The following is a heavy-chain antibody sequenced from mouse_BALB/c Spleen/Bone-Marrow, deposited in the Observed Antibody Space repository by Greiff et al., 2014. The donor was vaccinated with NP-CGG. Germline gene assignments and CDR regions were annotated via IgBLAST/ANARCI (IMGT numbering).Heavy chain of an antibody. D-gene: IGHD1-2*01. CDR2: LWADGST. CDR3: ARITTATGAMDY. V-gene: IGHV2-9*02. J-gene: IGHJ4*01. Sequence: QVQLQQSGPGLVAPSQSLSITCTVSGFSLTTYGVHWVRQPPGKGLEWLGVLWADGSTNYNSALMSRLSISKDNSKSQVFLKMNSLQTDDTAMYYCARITTATGAMDYWGQGTPVTVSS. CDR1: GFSLTTYG.